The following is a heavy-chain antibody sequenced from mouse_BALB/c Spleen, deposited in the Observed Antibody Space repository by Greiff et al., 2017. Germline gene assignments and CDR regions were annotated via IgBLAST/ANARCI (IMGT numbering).Heavy chain of an antibody. CDR2: ISSGGSYT. CDR3: ARQGPTATGYFDY. D-gene: IGHD1-2*01. Sequence: EVQRVESGGDLVKPGGSLKLSCAASGFTFNSYGMSWVRQTPDKRLEWVATISSGGSYTYYPDSVKGRFTISRDNAKNTLYLQMSSLKSEDTAMYYCARQGPTATGYFDYWGQGTTLTVSS. J-gene: IGHJ2*01. V-gene: IGHV5-6*01. CDR1: GFTFNSYG.